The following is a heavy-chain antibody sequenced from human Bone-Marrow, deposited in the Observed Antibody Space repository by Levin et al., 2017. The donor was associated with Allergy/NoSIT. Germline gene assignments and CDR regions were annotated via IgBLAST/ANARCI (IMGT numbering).Heavy chain of an antibody. J-gene: IGHJ4*02. V-gene: IGHV1-2*06. D-gene: IGHD2-15*01. CDR2: INPNSGGT. Sequence: ASVKVSCKASGYTFTGYYMHWVRQAPGQGLEWMGRINPNSGGTNYAQKFQGRVTMTRDTSISTAYMELSRLRSDDTAVYYCATPLYCSGGSCYSGFDYWGQGTLVTVSS. CDR3: ATPLYCSGGSCYSGFDY. CDR1: GYTFTGYY.